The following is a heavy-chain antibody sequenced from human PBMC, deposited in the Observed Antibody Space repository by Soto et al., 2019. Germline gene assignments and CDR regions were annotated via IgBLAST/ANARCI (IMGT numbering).Heavy chain of an antibody. V-gene: IGHV4-28*01. Sequence: SETLSLTCAVSGYSISSSNWWGWIRQPPGKGLEWIGYIYYSGSTYYNPSLKSRVTMSVDTSKNQFSLKLSSVTAVDTAVYYCARNAGIAARPYFDYWGQGTLVPVSS. J-gene: IGHJ4*02. CDR2: IYYSGST. CDR3: ARNAGIAARPYFDY. CDR1: GYSISSSNW. D-gene: IGHD6-6*01.